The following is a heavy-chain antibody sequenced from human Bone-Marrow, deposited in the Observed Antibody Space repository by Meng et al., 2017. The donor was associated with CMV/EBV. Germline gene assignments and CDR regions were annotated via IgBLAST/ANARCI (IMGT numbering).Heavy chain of an antibody. CDR1: GGSISSSSYY. CDR3: ARDTIAVAGTRGYYYYGMDV. Sequence: SETLSLTCTVSGGSISSSSYYWGWIRQPPGKGLEWIGSIYYSGSTYYNPSLKSRVTISVDTSKNQFSLKLSSVTAADTAVYYCARDTIAVAGTRGYYYYGMDVWGQGTTVTGSS. CDR2: IYYSGST. J-gene: IGHJ6*02. V-gene: IGHV4-39*01. D-gene: IGHD6-19*01.